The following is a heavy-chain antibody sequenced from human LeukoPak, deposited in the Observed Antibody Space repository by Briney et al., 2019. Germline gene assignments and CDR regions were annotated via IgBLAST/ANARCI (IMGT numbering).Heavy chain of an antibody. CDR2: INHSGST. J-gene: IGHJ5*02. CDR1: GGSFSGYY. CDR3: ARSRGDYDFWSGYAENWFDP. Sequence: SETLSLTCAVYGGSFSGYYWSWIRQPPGNGLEWIGEINHSGSTNYNPSLKSRVTISVDTSKNQFSLRLSSVTAADTAVYYCARSRGDYDFWSGYAENWFDPWGQGTLVTVSS. V-gene: IGHV4-34*01. D-gene: IGHD3-3*01.